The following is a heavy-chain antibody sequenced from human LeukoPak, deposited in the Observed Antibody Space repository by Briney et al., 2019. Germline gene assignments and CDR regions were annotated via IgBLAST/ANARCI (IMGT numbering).Heavy chain of an antibody. CDR2: ISSSSSYI. CDR3: ARDRAVLFDY. Sequence: PGGSLRLSCAASGFTFSSYSMNWVRQAPGKGLGWASSISSSSSYIYYADSVKGRFTISRDNAKNSLYLRMNSLRAEDTAVYYCARDRAVLFDYWGQGTLVTVSS. CDR1: GFTFSSYS. D-gene: IGHD3-10*01. J-gene: IGHJ4*02. V-gene: IGHV3-21*01.